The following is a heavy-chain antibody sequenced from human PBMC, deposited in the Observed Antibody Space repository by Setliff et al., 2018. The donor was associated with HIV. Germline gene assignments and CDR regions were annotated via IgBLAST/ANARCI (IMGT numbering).Heavy chain of an antibody. D-gene: IGHD2-2*01. J-gene: IGHJ4*02. CDR3: LVYCSTTNCCPRDSDSWGQGTTNCSPREYDQ. CDR1: GYTFTKYA. CDR2: INTGNGNT. Sequence: GASVKVSCKASGYTFTKYAMHWVRQAPGQRLEWMGWINTGNGNTKYSQKFQGRVTITRDTSASTVYMHMSSLRSEDTAVYYCLVYCSTTNCCPRDSDSWGQGTTNCSPREYDQWGQGTQVTVSS. V-gene: IGHV1-3*04.